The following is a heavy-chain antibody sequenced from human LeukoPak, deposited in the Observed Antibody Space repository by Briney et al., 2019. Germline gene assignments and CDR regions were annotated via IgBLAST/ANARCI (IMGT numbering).Heavy chain of an antibody. CDR3: ARVYFSDYYMDV. D-gene: IGHD2/OR15-2a*01. CDR1: GFTFSSYA. V-gene: IGHV3-30*01. CDR2: ISYDGSNK. Sequence: GGSLRLSCAASGFTFSSYAMHWVRQAPGKGLEWVAVISYDGSNKYYADSVKGRSTISRDNSKNTLYLQMNSLRAEDTAVYYCARVYFSDYYMDVWGKGTTVTVSS. J-gene: IGHJ6*03.